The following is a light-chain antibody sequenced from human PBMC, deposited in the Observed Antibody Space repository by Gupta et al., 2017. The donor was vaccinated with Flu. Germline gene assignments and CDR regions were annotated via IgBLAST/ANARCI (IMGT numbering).Light chain of an antibody. Sequence: MSCAGTISKVGGFNYSACDQQAPGTASQLMIYEVSKRASGVPDRCSGAKAGNTASLTVFGRPVEEEGDFYCSSYAGSNSWVFGGGTKLTVL. V-gene: IGLV2-8*01. CDR1: ISKVGGFNY. CDR2: EVS. J-gene: IGLJ2*01. CDR3: SSYAGSNSWV.